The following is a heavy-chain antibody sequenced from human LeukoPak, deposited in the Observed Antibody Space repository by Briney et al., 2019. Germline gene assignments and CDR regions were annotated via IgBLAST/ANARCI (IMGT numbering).Heavy chain of an antibody. V-gene: IGHV1-2*06. Sequence: GASVKVSCKTSGYTFIDYFIHWVRQAPGQGLEWMGRLNPNNGYTFYTEEFQGRVTMTSDTSISTAYMELTGLTSDDTALYYCARDLSSTSNWEFDYWGQGTLLTVSS. CDR1: GYTFIDYF. CDR3: ARDLSSTSNWEFDY. CDR2: LNPNNGYT. J-gene: IGHJ4*02. D-gene: IGHD7-27*01.